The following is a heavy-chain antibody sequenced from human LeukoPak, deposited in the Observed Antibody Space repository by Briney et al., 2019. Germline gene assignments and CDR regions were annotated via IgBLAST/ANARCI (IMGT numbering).Heavy chain of an antibody. CDR1: GFTFSDYY. J-gene: IGHJ4*02. V-gene: IGHV3-11*01. Sequence: GGSLRLSCAASGFTFSDYYMSWIRQAPGKGLEWISYISASGSTIFYADSVKGRFTISRDNAKNSLYLQMNSLRAEDTAVYYCARDGDGYNYKLDYWGQGTLVTVSS. CDR3: ARDGDGYNYKLDY. CDR2: ISASGSTI. D-gene: IGHD5-24*01.